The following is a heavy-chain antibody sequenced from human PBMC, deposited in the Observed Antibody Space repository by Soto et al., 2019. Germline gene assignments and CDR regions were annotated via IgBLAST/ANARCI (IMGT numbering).Heavy chain of an antibody. Sequence: SETLSLTCTVSGGSISSGNYYWTWIRQRPGKGLEWIAYIYYSGSTYYNPSLNRRVSISVDTTKNQFSLKLSSVTAADTAVYYCARDRSTYGGGGTGEVKENWFDPWGQGALVTVSS. J-gene: IGHJ5*02. D-gene: IGHD2-8*01. CDR2: IYYSGST. CDR3: ARDRSTYGGGGTGEVKENWFDP. V-gene: IGHV4-31*03. CDR1: GGSISSGNYY.